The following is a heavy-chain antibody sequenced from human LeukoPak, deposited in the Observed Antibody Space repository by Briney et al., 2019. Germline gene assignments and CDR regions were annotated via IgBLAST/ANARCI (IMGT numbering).Heavy chain of an antibody. Sequence: GGPLRLSCAASGFTFSSYEMNWVRQAPGKGLEWVSYISSSGSTIYYADSVKGRFTISRDNAKNSLYLQMNSLRAEDTAVYYCARVLVVAAAFDYWGQGTLVTVSS. CDR1: GFTFSSYE. J-gene: IGHJ4*02. CDR2: ISSSGSTI. CDR3: ARVLVVAAAFDY. D-gene: IGHD2-15*01. V-gene: IGHV3-48*03.